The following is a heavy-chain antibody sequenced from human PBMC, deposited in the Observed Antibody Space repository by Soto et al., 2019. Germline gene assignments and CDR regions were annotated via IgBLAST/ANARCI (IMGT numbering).Heavy chain of an antibody. CDR1: GFTFSSYA. D-gene: IGHD6-19*01. Sequence: GGSLRLSCAASGFTFSSYAMSWVRQAPGKGLEWVSAISGSGGSTYYADSVKGRFTISRDNSKNTLYLQMNSLRAEDTAVYYCGKGGQKYSSAWYVNYWGQGTLVTVSS. V-gene: IGHV3-23*01. CDR2: ISGSGGST. CDR3: GKGGQKYSSAWYVNY. J-gene: IGHJ4*02.